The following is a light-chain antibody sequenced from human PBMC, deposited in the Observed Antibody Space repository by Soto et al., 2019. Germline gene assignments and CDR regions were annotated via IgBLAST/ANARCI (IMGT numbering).Light chain of an antibody. CDR2: DVS. CDR3: CSYAGSYTRV. J-gene: IGLJ2*01. V-gene: IGLV2-11*01. CDR1: SSDVGGYNY. Sequence: QSVLTQPRSVSGSPGQSVTISCTGTSSDVGGYNYVSWYQQRPGKAPKLMIYDVSKRPSGVPDRFSGSKSGNTASLTISGLQAEDEADYYCCSYAGSYTRVFGGGTKVTVL.